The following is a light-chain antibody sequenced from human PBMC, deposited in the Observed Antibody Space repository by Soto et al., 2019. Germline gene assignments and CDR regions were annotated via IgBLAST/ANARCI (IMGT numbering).Light chain of an antibody. CDR2: GAS. CDR1: QSVSSSY. CDR3: QQYGSSGYT. Sequence: EIVLTQSPGTLSLSPGERATLSCRASQSVSSSYLAWYQQKPGQAPRLLIYGASSWATGIPDRFSGSGSGTDFTLXISRLEPEDFAVYYCQQYGSSGYTFGQGTKLEIK. V-gene: IGKV3-20*01. J-gene: IGKJ2*01.